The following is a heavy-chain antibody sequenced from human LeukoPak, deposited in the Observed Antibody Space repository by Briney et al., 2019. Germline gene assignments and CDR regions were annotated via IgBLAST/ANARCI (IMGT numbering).Heavy chain of an antibody. CDR2: IYYSGST. Sequence: SETLSLTCTVSGGSISSYYWSWIRQPPGKGLEGIGYIYYSGSTNYNPSLKSRVTISVDTSKNQFSLKLSSVTAADTAVYYCAGTPPGPVGYKLTTPYYYSGMDVWGQGTTVTVSS. V-gene: IGHV4-59*01. J-gene: IGHJ6*02. CDR3: AGTPPGPVGYKLTTPYYYSGMDV. D-gene: IGHD2-2*02. CDR1: GGSISSYY.